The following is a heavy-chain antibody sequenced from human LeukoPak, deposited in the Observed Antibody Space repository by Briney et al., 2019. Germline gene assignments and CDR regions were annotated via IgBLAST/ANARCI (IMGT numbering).Heavy chain of an antibody. CDR3: AGSYNWSDDFDY. D-gene: IGHD1-1*01. V-gene: IGHV4-59*01. J-gene: IGHJ4*02. Sequence: PAETLSPTCTVSIDSISSYYWSWIRQPPGKGLEWVGYIFYSGSTNYNPSLKSRVTISVDTSKNQLSLKLNSVTAADTAVYYCAGSYNWSDDFDYWGPGTLVTVSS. CDR1: IDSISSYY. CDR2: IFYSGST.